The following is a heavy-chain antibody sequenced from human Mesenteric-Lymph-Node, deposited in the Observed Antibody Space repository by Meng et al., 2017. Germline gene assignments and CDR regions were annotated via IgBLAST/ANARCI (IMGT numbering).Heavy chain of an antibody. V-gene: IGHV3-7*01. D-gene: IGHD2-21*02. CDR1: GFTFSSYW. CDR3: ARDKVVGPTILDS. CDR2: IKQDGSEK. Sequence: GESLKISCAASGFTFSSYWMSWVRQTPGKGLEWVANIKQDGSEKYYVDSVKGRFTISRDNAKNSLFLQMDSLRTEDTALYYCARDKVVGPTILDSWGQGTLVTVSS. J-gene: IGHJ4*02.